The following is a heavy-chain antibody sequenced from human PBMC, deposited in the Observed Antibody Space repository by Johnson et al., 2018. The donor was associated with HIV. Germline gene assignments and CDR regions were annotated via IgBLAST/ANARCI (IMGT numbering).Heavy chain of an antibody. CDR1: GVTFSDYY. J-gene: IGHJ3*02. V-gene: IGHV3-11*04. Sequence: QVQLVESGGGLVKPGGSLRLSCAASGVTFSDYYMSWIRQAPGKGLEWISYISSGGSTKYYADSVKGRFTISRDNSKNTLYLQMNSLRAEDTAVYYCASRPGGDFCSGGSCRPNPYDGVDIWGQGTKVTVSS. CDR2: ISSGGSTK. D-gene: IGHD2-15*01. CDR3: ASRPGGDFCSGGSCRPNPYDGVDI.